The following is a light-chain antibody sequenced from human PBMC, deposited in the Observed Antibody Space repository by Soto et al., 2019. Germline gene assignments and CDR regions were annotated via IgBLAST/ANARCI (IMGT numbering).Light chain of an antibody. J-gene: IGKJ3*01. V-gene: IGKV1-27*01. CDR1: QGIYNY. CDR2: AAS. CDR3: QKYNSAPFT. Sequence: DIQMTQSPSSLSASIGDRVTITCRASQGIYNYLAWYQEKPGKVPKLLIYAASILQSGVPSRFSGSGSGTEFTLTISSLQPLDVSTYFCQKYNSAPFTFGPGTKLDIK.